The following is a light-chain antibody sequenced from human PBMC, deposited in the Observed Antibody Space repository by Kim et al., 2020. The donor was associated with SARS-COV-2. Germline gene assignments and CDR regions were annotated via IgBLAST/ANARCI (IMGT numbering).Light chain of an antibody. CDR1: QSLVHRNGNNY. J-gene: IGKJ1*01. CDR3: MQALNTRT. CDR2: LGS. V-gene: IGKV2-28*01. Sequence: ETASISCKSGQSLVHRNGNNYLNWYLHKPGQSPQLLIYLGSNRASGVPDRFSGSGSGTDFTLTISRVDAEDVGVYYCMQALNTRTFGQGTKVDIK.